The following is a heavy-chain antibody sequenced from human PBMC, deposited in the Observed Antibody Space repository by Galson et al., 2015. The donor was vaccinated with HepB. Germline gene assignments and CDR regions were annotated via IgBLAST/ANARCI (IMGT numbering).Heavy chain of an antibody. CDR3: AREGRITVTIFDY. CDR1: GFTFGGYG. D-gene: IGHD4-17*01. Sequence: SLRLSCAASGFTFGGYGMHWVRQAPGKGLEWVGVIWYDGSNQHYADSVKGRFTISRDNSKNILYLRMNSLKAEDTAVYYCAREGRITVTIFDYWGQGSLVTVSS. J-gene: IGHJ4*02. V-gene: IGHV3-33*01. CDR2: IWYDGSNQ.